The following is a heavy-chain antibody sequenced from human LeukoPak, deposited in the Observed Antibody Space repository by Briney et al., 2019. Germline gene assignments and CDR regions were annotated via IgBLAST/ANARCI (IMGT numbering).Heavy chain of an antibody. CDR3: AGLVGRYSSGLYYYYFDY. V-gene: IGHV4-39*07. Sequence: SETLSLTCTVSGGSVSSGSYYWSWVRQPPGKGLEWIGEMYLSGTTHSNPSVKSRVTISIDKSKNQFFLNLSSVTAADTAVYYCAGLVGRYSSGLYYYYFDYWGQGTLVAVSS. CDR2: MYLSGTT. CDR1: GGSVSSGSYY. D-gene: IGHD3-22*01. J-gene: IGHJ4*02.